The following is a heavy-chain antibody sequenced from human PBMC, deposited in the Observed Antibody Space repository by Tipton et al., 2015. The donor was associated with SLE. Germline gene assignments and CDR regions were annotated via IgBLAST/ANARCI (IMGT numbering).Heavy chain of an antibody. J-gene: IGHJ3*02. Sequence: LRLSCAVYGGSFSGYYWSWIRQPPGRGLEWIGEINHSGRTNYKSSLKSRVTISVDTSKNQFSLKLSSVTAAETAVYYCARGIGAFDIWGQGTMVTVSS. V-gene: IGHV4-34*01. CDR3: ARGIGAFDI. CDR1: GGSFSGYY. CDR2: INHSGRT.